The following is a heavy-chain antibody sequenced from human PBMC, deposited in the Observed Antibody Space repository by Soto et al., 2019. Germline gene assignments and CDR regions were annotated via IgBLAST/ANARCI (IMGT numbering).Heavy chain of an antibody. D-gene: IGHD2-15*01. CDR1: GGSISSGDYY. CDR2: IYYSGST. V-gene: IGHV4-30-4*02. J-gene: IGHJ5*01. CDR3: ARGGDCGGSGCYSDRWFDS. Sequence: SETLSLTYTVSGGSISSGDYYWSWIRQPPGKGLEWIGYIYYSGSTYYNPSLKSRVTISVDTSKNQFSLKLRSVTAADTAVYYCARGGDCGGSGCYSDRWFDSWGQGTLVTVSS.